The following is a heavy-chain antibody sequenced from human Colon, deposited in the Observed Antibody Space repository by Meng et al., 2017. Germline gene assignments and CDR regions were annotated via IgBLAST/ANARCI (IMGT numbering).Heavy chain of an antibody. V-gene: IGHV3-74*01. D-gene: IGHD3-16*01. CDR2: VGRDGNSI. CDR1: GFTFSSYW. Sequence: EVVVGELGGALVQPGGSLRLSWAASGFTFSSYWMHWFRQASGKGLMWVSRVGRDGNSITYADSVKGRFIISRDNAKNTLSLQMHSLTAEDSAVYYCARGVSWGSGTAFDYWGQGSLVTVSS. J-gene: IGHJ4*02. CDR3: ARGVSWGSGTAFDY.